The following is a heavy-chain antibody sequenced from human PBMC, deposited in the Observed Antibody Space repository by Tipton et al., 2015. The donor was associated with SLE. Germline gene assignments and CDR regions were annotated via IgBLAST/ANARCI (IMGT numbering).Heavy chain of an antibody. V-gene: IGHV3-30*02. D-gene: IGHD3-22*01. J-gene: IGHJ4*02. CDR2: IRYDGTNQ. CDR3: AKKGGGSGFDRSGYLDY. Sequence: SLRLSCAASGFSFSYFGMHWVRQAPGKGLEWVTFIRYDGTNQYYADSVKGRFTISRDDSKNTVYLQMNSLRTEDTAVYYCAKKGGGSGFDRSGYLDYWGQGTLVIVSS. CDR1: GFSFSYFG.